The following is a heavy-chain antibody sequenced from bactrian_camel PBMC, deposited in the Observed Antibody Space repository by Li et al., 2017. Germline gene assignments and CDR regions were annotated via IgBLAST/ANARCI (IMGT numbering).Heavy chain of an antibody. Sequence: HVQLVESGGGSVQAGGSLRLSCVVYGGYVLSDCLGWYRQVPGKEREGIAVIDVDGRIRYKDSVQGRFTISQDNAKATLYLQMNSLKLEDTAMYYCAASRFEGTNCYEFTQSDFWGQGTQV. CDR3: AASRFEGTNCYEFTQSDF. D-gene: IGHD3*01. CDR1: GGYVLSDC. J-gene: IGHJ4*01. V-gene: IGHV3S55*01. CDR2: IDVDGRI.